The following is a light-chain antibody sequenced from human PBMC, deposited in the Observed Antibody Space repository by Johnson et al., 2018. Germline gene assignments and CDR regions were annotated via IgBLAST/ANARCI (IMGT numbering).Light chain of an antibody. CDR2: ENN. V-gene: IGLV1-51*02. J-gene: IGLJ1*01. CDR3: GTWDSSLSAGNV. Sequence: QSVLTQPPSVSAAPGQKVTISCSGSSSNIGNNYVSWYQQLPGTAPNLLIYENNKRPSGIPDLFSGSKSGTSATLGITGLQTGDEADYYCGTWDSSLSAGNVFGTGTKVTVL. CDR1: SSNIGNNY.